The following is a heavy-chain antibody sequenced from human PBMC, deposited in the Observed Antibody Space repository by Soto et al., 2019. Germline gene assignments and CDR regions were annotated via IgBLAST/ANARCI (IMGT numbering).Heavy chain of an antibody. Sequence: GGSLRLSCAASGFTFSSYWMSWVRQAPGKGLEWVANIKQDGSEKYYVDSVKGRFTISRDNAKNSLYLQMNSLRAEDTAVYYCARDHGTDYDVWSGCGTRWCDAWGRETMV. CDR1: GFTFSSYW. CDR3: ARDHGTDYDVWSGCGTRWCDA. J-gene: IGHJ5*02. CDR2: IKQDGSEK. D-gene: IGHD3-3*01. V-gene: IGHV3-7*03.